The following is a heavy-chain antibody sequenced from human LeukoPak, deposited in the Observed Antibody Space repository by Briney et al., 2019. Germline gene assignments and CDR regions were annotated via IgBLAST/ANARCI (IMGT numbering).Heavy chain of an antibody. V-gene: IGHV4-39*07. CDR2: INHSGST. J-gene: IGHJ5*02. Sequence: PSETLSLTCTVSGGSISSGGYYWSWIRQPPGKGLEWIGEINHSGSTNYNPSLKSRVTISVDTSKNQFSLKLSSVTAADTAVYYCARRRNWFDPWGQGTLVTVSS. CDR1: GGSISSGGYY. CDR3: ARRRNWFDP.